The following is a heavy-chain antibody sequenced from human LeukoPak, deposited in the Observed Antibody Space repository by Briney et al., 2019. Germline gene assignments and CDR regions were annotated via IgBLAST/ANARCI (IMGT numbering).Heavy chain of an antibody. D-gene: IGHD6-19*01. CDR1: GFTFSSYS. CDR2: ISSSSSYI. CDR3: AREAISSGWYHDAFDI. J-gene: IGHJ3*02. Sequence: GGSLRLSCAASGFTFSSYSMNWVRQAPGKGLEWVSSISSSSSYIYYADSVKGRFTISRDNAKNSLYLQMNGLRAEDTAVYYCAREAISSGWYHDAFDIWGQGTMVTVSS. V-gene: IGHV3-21*01.